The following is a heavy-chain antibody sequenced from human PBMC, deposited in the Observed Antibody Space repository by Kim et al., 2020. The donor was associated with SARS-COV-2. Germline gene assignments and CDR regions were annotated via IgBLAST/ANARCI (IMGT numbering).Heavy chain of an antibody. D-gene: IGHD2-15*01. CDR2: T. J-gene: IGHJ4*02. CDR3: AKRNGGNPDY. V-gene: IGHV3-23*01. Sequence: THSADSVKDRFTISRDNSRNTLYLQKNSLRAEDTAVYYCAKRNGGNPDYWGQGTLVTVSS.